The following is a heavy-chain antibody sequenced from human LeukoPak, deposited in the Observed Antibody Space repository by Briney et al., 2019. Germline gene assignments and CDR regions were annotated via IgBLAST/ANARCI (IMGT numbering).Heavy chain of an antibody. V-gene: IGHV3-30-3*01. CDR2: ISYDGSDK. CDR1: GFTFSTYA. Sequence: PGGSLRLSCAASGFTFSTYAMHWVRQAPGKGLEWVAVISYDGSDKYYADSVEGRFTISRDTSKNTLYLQMNSLRADDTAVHYCARDSDPGPYYYYYMDVWGKGTTVTVSS. J-gene: IGHJ6*03. CDR3: ARDSDPGPYYYYYMDV.